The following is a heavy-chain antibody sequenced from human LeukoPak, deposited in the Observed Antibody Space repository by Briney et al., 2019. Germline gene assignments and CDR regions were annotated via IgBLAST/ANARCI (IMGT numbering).Heavy chain of an antibody. D-gene: IGHD3-9*01. Sequence: PSETLFLTCTVSGGSISSYYWSWVRQTAGKGLEWIGRIYISGTTNYNPSLKSRVTMSLDTSKNQLSLRLTSVTAANTAVYYCARDEARTGYIHYWGQGTLITVSS. CDR1: GGSISSYY. CDR3: ARDEARTGYIHY. J-gene: IGHJ4*02. V-gene: IGHV4-4*07. CDR2: IYISGTT.